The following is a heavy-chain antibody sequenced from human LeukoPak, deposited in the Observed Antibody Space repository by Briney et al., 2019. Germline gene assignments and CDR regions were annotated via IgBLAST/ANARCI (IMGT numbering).Heavy chain of an antibody. CDR1: GFTFSSYA. CDR3: ARDFPGLGPSAFDI. Sequence: GGSLRLSCAASGFTFSSYAMSWVRQAPGKGLVWVSRINSDGSSTSYADSVKGRFTISRDNAKNTLYLQMNSLRAEDTAVYYCARDFPGLGPSAFDIWGQGTMVTVSS. V-gene: IGHV3-74*01. J-gene: IGHJ3*02. CDR2: INSDGSST. D-gene: IGHD1-26*01.